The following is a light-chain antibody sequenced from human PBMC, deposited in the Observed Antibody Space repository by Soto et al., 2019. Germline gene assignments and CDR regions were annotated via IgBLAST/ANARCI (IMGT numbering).Light chain of an antibody. CDR3: CSYAGSSSNYV. V-gene: IGLV2-23*01. CDR2: EGS. CDR1: ISDVGSYNL. J-gene: IGLJ1*01. Sequence: QSVLTLPASVSGSPGQSITISCTGTISDVGSYNLVSWYQQHPGKAPKLMIYEGSKRPSGVSNRFSGSKSGNTASLTISGLQAEDEADYYCCSYAGSSSNYVFGTGTKVTVL.